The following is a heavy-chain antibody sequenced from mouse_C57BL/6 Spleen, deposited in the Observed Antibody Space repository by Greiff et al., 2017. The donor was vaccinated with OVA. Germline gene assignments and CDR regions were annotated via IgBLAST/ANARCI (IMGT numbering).Heavy chain of an antibody. Sequence: VQLKESGPGLVKPSQSLSLTCSVTGYSITSGYYWNWIRQFPGNKLEWMGYISYDGSNNYNPSLKNRISITRDTSKNQFFLKLNSLTTENSATYYCSSYYYGSSYSWFAYWGQGTLVTVSA. J-gene: IGHJ3*01. V-gene: IGHV3-6*01. CDR3: SSYYYGSSYSWFAY. CDR1: GYSITSGYY. D-gene: IGHD1-1*01. CDR2: ISYDGSN.